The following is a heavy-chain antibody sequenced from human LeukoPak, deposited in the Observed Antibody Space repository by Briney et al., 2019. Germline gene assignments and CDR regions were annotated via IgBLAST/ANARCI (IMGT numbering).Heavy chain of an antibody. CDR3: ARDPSYYYGSGSYS. CDR2: ISHDGGNK. J-gene: IGHJ5*02. CDR1: GFAFSQFP. V-gene: IGHV3-30*03. Sequence: GRSLRLSCVASGFAFSQFPVHWVRQAPGKRLEWVAFISHDGGNKKYGDSVKGRFTISRDNAKNSLYLQMNSLRAEDTAVYYCARDPSYYYGSGSYSWGQGTLVTVSS. D-gene: IGHD3-10*01.